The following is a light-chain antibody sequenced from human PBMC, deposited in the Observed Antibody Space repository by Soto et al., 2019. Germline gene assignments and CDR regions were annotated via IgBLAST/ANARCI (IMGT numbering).Light chain of an antibody. CDR1: QSVLYSYNNQNY. Sequence: DIVMTQSPDSLAVSLGERATINCKSSQSVLYSYNNQNYLAWYQQKPGQPPKLLIYWASTRESGVPDRFSGSGSGTEFTLTISSLQAEDVEVYYCQQYYSTPLTFGGGNKVEIK. V-gene: IGKV4-1*01. CDR3: QQYYSTPLT. J-gene: IGKJ4*01. CDR2: WAS.